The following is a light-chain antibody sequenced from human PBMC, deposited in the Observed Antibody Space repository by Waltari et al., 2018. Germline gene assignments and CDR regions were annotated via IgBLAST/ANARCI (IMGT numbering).Light chain of an antibody. V-gene: IGKV4-1*01. CDR3: QQYYSTPRT. CDR2: WAS. J-gene: IGKJ1*01. Sequence: DIVMNQSPDSLAVSLGERATINCKSSQSVLYSSNNKNYLAWYQQKPGHHPKLLIYWASTRESGVPYRFSGSGSGTDFTLTIRSLQAEDVAVYYCQQYYSTPRTFGQGTKVEIK. CDR1: QSVLYSSNNKNY.